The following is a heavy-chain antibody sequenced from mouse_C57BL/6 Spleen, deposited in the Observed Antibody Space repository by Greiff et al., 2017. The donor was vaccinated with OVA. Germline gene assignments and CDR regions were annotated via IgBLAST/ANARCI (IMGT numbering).Heavy chain of an antibody. J-gene: IGHJ2*01. CDR3: ARSPHYYGSSYFDY. CDR1: GFTFTDYY. Sequence: EVKLVESGGGLVQPGGSLSLSCAASGFTFTDYYMSWVRQPPGKALEWLGFIRNKANGYTTEYSASVKGRFTISRDNSQSILYLQMNALRAEDSATYYCARSPHYYGSSYFDYWGQGTTLTVSS. CDR2: IRNKANGYTT. V-gene: IGHV7-3*01. D-gene: IGHD1-1*01.